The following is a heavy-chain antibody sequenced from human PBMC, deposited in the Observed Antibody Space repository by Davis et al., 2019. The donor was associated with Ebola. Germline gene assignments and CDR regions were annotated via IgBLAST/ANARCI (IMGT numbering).Heavy chain of an antibody. V-gene: IGHV1-3*01. CDR1: GYTFTNYA. D-gene: IGHD3-10*01. CDR2: ISGGNGYT. CDR3: VRDPGTSRDPNSGIPRGDY. Sequence: AASVKVSCKTSGYTFTNYAMHWVRQAPGQGLEWMGWISGGNGYTRYLQKFQGRVTITRDTPATTVYMELSGLTSEDSAVYYCVRDPGTSRDPNSGIPRGDYWGQGSLVTVSS. J-gene: IGHJ4*02.